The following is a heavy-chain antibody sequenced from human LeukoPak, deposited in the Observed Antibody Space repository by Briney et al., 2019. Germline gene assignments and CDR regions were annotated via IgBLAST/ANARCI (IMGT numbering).Heavy chain of an antibody. Sequence: PSETLSLTCAVYGGSFSGYYWSWIRQPPGKGLEWIGEINHSGSANYNPSLKSRVTISVDTSKNQFSLKLSSVTAADTAVYYCARGKAAAGFAWFDPWGQGTLVTVSS. CDR3: ARGKAAAGFAWFDP. J-gene: IGHJ5*02. CDR1: GGSFSGYY. CDR2: INHSGSA. V-gene: IGHV4-34*01. D-gene: IGHD6-13*01.